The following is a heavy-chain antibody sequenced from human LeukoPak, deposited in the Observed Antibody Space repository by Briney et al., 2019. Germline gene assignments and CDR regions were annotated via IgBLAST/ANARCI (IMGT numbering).Heavy chain of an antibody. Sequence: GGSLRLSCAASGFTFSSYAMSWVRQTPGKGLEWVSAISGSGGSTYYADSVKGRFTISRDNSKNTLYLQMNSLRAEDTAVYYCAKDRGGYCGGDCSFDYWGQGTLVTVSS. CDR1: GFTFSSYA. CDR3: AKDRGGYCGGDCSFDY. D-gene: IGHD2-21*02. V-gene: IGHV3-23*01. CDR2: ISGSGGST. J-gene: IGHJ4*02.